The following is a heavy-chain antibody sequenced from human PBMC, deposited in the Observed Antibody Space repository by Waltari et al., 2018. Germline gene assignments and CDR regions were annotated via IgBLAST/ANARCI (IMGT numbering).Heavy chain of an antibody. CDR1: GGSISSYY. J-gene: IGHJ5*02. Sequence: QVQLQESGPGLVKPSETLSLTCTVSGGSISSYYWSWIRQPPGKGLEWIGYIYYSGSTNYNPSLKSRVTISVDTSKNQFSLKLSSVTAADTAVYYCARDIDGSGAGFDPWGQGTLVTVSS. CDR2: IYYSGST. D-gene: IGHD3-10*01. CDR3: ARDIDGSGAGFDP. V-gene: IGHV4-59*12.